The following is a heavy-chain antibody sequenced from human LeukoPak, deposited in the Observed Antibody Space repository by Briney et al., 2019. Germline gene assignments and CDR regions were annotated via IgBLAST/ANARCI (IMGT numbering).Heavy chain of an antibody. J-gene: IGHJ4*02. D-gene: IGHD4-17*01. Sequence: SETLSLTCTGSGXSISSGDYYWSSLRQPPGKGLEWIGYIYYSGSTYYNPSLKSRATISVDTSKNQSSLKLSSVTAADTAVYYCARHYEHCDYWGQGTLVTVSS. V-gene: IGHV4-30-4*01. CDR1: GXSISSGDYY. CDR2: IYYSGST. CDR3: ARHYEHCDY.